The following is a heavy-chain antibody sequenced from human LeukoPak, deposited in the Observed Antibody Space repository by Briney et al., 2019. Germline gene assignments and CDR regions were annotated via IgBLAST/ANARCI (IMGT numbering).Heavy chain of an antibody. J-gene: IGHJ3*02. CDR3: ARDGGGYSGYEENAFDI. CDR1: GGSVSSGSYY. V-gene: IGHV4-61*01. D-gene: IGHD5-12*01. Sequence: PSETLSLTCTVSGGSVSSGSYYWSWIRQPPGKGLEWIGYTYYSGSTNYNPSLKSRVTISVDTSKNQFSLKLSSVTAADTAVYYCARDGGGYSGYEENAFDIWGQGTMVTVSS. CDR2: TYYSGST.